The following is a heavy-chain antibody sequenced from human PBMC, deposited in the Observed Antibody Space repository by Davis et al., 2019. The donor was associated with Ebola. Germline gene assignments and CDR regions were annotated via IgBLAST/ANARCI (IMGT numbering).Heavy chain of an antibody. V-gene: IGHV3-15*07. D-gene: IGHD5-12*01. Sequence: PGGSLRLSCAASGFTFSNAWMNWVRQAPGKGLEWVGRIKSKTDGGTTDYAAPVKGRFTISRDDSKNTLYLQMNSLKTEDTAVYYCTTDRGYDSYYYYYGMDVWGQGTTVTVSS. J-gene: IGHJ6*02. CDR2: IKSKTDGGTT. CDR1: GFTFSNAW. CDR3: TTDRGYDSYYYYYGMDV.